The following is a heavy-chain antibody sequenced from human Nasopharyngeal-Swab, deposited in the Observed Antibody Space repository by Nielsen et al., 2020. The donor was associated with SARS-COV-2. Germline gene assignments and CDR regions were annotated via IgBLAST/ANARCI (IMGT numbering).Heavy chain of an antibody. CDR3: ARHKNDFWSGYYSDV. D-gene: IGHD3-3*01. CDR2: IYPGDSDT. J-gene: IGHJ6*02. V-gene: IGHV5-51*01. Sequence: VRQMRGKCVEWMGIIYPGDSDTRYSPSFQGQVTISADKSISTAYLQWSSLKASDTAMYYCARHKNDFWSGYYSDVWGQGTTVTVSS.